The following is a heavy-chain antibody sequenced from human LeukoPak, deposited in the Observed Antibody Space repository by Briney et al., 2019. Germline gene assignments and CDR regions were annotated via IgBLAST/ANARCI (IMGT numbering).Heavy chain of an antibody. D-gene: IGHD3-3*01. V-gene: IGHV7-4-1*02. CDR3: ARALAYYDFWSGYSGVGNWFDP. Sequence: ASVKVSCKASGYTFTSYAMNWVRQAPGQGLEWMGWINTNTGNPTYAQGFTGRFVFSLDTSVSTAYLQISSLKAEDTAVYYCARALAYYDFWSGYSGVGNWFDPWGQGTLVTVSS. CDR1: GYTFTSYA. J-gene: IGHJ5*02. CDR2: INTNTGNP.